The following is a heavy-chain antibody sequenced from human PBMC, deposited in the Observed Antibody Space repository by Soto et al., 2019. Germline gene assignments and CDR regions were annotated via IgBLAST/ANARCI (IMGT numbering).Heavy chain of an antibody. V-gene: IGHV3-33*01. CDR1: GFTFRSYT. Sequence: SLRLSCAASGFTFRSYTMHWVRQAPGKGLEWVALTWHDETNKYYADSVKGRFTISRDNSRNTLYLQMNSLRAEDTAVYYCARDLGYNSGHPFDYWGQGTQVTVSS. CDR2: TWHDETNK. D-gene: IGHD1-20*01. CDR3: ARDLGYNSGHPFDY. J-gene: IGHJ4*02.